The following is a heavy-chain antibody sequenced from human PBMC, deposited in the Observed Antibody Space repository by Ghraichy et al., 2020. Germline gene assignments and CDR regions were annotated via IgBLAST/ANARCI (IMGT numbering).Heavy chain of an antibody. Sequence: SETLSLTCTVSGGSISGYAYYWGWFRQPPGEEREGIVSIFYSGRTFYSPSLQSRLTISLDTSKNQFSLQLSSVAAADTAMYYCARCIPGYRSGWSRPIYWGQGTRVTVPS. CDR1: GGSISGYAYY. CDR2: IFYSGRT. CDR3: ARCIPGYRSGWSRPIY. V-gene: IGHV4-39*01. D-gene: IGHD6-19*01. J-gene: IGHJ4*02.